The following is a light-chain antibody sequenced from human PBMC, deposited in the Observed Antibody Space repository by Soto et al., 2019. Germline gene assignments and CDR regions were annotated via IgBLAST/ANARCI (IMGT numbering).Light chain of an antibody. Sequence: EIVLTQSPATLSLSPGERATLSCRASQSVSSYLAWYQQKPGQAPRLLIYDASNRATGIPARFSGSGSGKDFTLTISSLELEDFAVYYCRQRSNWPPWTFGQGTKVDIK. CDR1: QSVSSY. J-gene: IGKJ1*01. V-gene: IGKV3-11*01. CDR2: DAS. CDR3: RQRSNWPPWT.